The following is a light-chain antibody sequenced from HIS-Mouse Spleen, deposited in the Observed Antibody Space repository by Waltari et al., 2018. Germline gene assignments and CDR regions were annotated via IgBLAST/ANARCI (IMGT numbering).Light chain of an antibody. CDR3: QQYDNPMYT. CDR2: DAS. V-gene: IGKV1-33*01. J-gene: IGKJ2*01. Sequence: DIQMTQSPSSLSASVGDRVTITCQASQDISNYLYWYQQKPGKAPKLLNYDASNLETGVPSRFSGGGSGTDFAFTISSLQPEHIATYYCQQYDNPMYTFGQGTKLGI. CDR1: QDISNY.